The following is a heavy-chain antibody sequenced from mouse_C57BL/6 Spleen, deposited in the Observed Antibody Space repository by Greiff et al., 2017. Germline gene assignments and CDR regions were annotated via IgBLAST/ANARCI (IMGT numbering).Heavy chain of an antibody. J-gene: IGHJ2*01. CDR1: GFTFSDAW. CDR3: TRRSYYSGFYFDY. V-gene: IGHV6-6*01. CDR2: IRNKANNHAT. Sequence: EVHLVESGGGLVQPGGSMKLSCAASGFTFSDAWMDWVRQSPEKGLEWVAEIRNKANNHATYYAESVKGRFTISRDDSKSSVYLQMNSLRAEDTGIYYCTRRSYYSGFYFDYWGQGTTLTVSS. D-gene: IGHD2-12*01.